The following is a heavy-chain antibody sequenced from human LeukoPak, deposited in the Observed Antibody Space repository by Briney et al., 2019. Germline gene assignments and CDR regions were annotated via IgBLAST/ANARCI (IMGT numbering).Heavy chain of an antibody. Sequence: ASVTVSFKASGYTFTSYGISWVRQAPGQGREWMGWISAYNGNTNYAQELQGRGTMTTDTSTSTAYMELRSLRSDDTAVYYCARTGANGYSYSDYWGQGTLVTVSS. CDR2: ISAYNGNT. V-gene: IGHV1-18*01. J-gene: IGHJ4*02. CDR3: ARTGANGYSYSDY. CDR1: GYTFTSYG. D-gene: IGHD5-18*01.